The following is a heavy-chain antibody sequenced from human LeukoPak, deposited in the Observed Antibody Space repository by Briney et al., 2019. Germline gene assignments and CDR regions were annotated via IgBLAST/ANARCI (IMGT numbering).Heavy chain of an antibody. V-gene: IGHV3-23*01. CDR1: GLTFSNYA. D-gene: IGHD6-19*01. CDR2: ISVSGDRT. CDR3: ARRSGIAVGGAFDY. J-gene: IGHJ4*02. Sequence: PGGSLRLSCAPSGLTFSNYAVRWVRQAPGKGREWVSGISVSGDRTYYADSVKGRFTISRDNSKDTLYLPMNSLRAEHTAVYYCARRSGIAVGGAFDYWGQGTLVTVSS.